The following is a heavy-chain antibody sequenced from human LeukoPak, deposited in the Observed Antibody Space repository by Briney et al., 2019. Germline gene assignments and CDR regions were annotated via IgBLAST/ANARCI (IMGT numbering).Heavy chain of an antibody. CDR2: IYYSGST. CDR3: AGSIMTTYYYYMDV. V-gene: IGHV4-59*01. CDR1: GGSISSYY. D-gene: IGHD4-11*01. Sequence: SETLSLTCTVSGGSISSYYWSWIRQPPGKGLEWIGYIYYSGSTNYNPSLKSRVTISVDTSKNQFSLKLSSVTAADTAVYYCAGSIMTTYYYYMDVWGKGTTVTVSS. J-gene: IGHJ6*03.